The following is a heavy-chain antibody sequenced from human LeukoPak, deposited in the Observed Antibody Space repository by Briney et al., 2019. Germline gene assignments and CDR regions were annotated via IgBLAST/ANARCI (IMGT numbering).Heavy chain of an antibody. D-gene: IGHD1-26*01. CDR1: GGSINNNNW. CDR2: IYHSGRT. Sequence: SETLSLTCAVSGGSINNNNWWTWVRQPPGKGLEWTGEIYHSGRTNYNPSLNSRVTISVDKSKNQFSLKLSSVTAADTAVYYCVRDRELTYWSQGTLVTVSS. J-gene: IGHJ4*02. CDR3: VRDRELTY. V-gene: IGHV4-4*02.